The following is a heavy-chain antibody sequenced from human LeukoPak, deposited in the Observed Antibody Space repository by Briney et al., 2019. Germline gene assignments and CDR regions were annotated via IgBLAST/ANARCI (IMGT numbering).Heavy chain of an antibody. D-gene: IGHD5-24*01. V-gene: IGHV4-4*07. CDR1: GGSISSYY. Sequence: SETLSLTCTVSGGSISSYYWSWIRQPAGKGMECIGRIYTSGSTNYNPSLKSRVTISVDTSKNQFSLKLSSVTAADTAVYYCARRGDGTRRGYFDYWGQGTLVTVSS. J-gene: IGHJ4*02. CDR3: ARRGDGTRRGYFDY. CDR2: IYTSGST.